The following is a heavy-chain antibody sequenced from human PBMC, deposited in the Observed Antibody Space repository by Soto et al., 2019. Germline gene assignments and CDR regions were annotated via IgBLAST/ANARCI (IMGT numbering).Heavy chain of an antibody. Sequence: GSLRLSCAASGFTFSSYGMHWVRQAPGKGLEWVAVIWYDGSNKYYADSVKGRFTISRDNSKNTLYLQMNSLRAEDTAVYYCARDPTIAARPHAFDIWGQGTMVTVSS. CDR3: ARDPTIAARPHAFDI. CDR2: IWYDGSNK. CDR1: GFTFSSYG. J-gene: IGHJ3*02. V-gene: IGHV3-33*01. D-gene: IGHD6-6*01.